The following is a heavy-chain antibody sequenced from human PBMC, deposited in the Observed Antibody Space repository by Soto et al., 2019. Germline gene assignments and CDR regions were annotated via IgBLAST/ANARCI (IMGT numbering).Heavy chain of an antibody. D-gene: IGHD3-10*01. Sequence: QVQLVESGGGVVQPGRSLRLSCAASGFTFSSYGMHWVRQAPGKGLEWVAVISYDGSNKYYADSVKGRFTISRDNSKNTLYRQMNSLRAEDTAVYYCARGSGRGCFDYWGQGTLVTVSS. CDR1: GFTFSSYG. CDR3: ARGSGRGCFDY. CDR2: ISYDGSNK. J-gene: IGHJ4*02. V-gene: IGHV3-30*03.